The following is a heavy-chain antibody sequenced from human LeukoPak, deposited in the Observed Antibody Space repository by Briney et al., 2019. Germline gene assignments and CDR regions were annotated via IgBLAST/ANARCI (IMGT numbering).Heavy chain of an antibody. CDR1: GFTFSSYA. J-gene: IGHJ3*02. D-gene: IGHD2-8*01. CDR2: ISSNGGST. V-gene: IGHV3-64*01. Sequence: GGSLRLSCAASGFTFSSYAMHWVRQAPGKGLEYVSAISSNGGSTYYANSVKGRFTISRDNSKNTLYLQMGSLRAEDMAVYYCARGLIRAGGDAFDIWGQGTTVTVSS. CDR3: ARGLIRAGGDAFDI.